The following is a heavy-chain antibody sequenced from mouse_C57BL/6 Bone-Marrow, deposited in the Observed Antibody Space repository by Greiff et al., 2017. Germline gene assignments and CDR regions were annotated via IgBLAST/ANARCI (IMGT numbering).Heavy chain of an antibody. CDR3: AKNYGSSLVDFDY. CDR1: GYTFTDYY. CDR2: INPNNGGT. J-gene: IGHJ2*01. Sequence: VQLQQSGPELVKPGASVKISCKASGYTFTDYYMNWVKQSHGKSLEWIGDINPNNGGTSYNQKFKGKATLTVDKSSSTAYMELRSLTSEDSAVDYCAKNYGSSLVDFDYWGQGTTLTVSS. D-gene: IGHD1-1*01. V-gene: IGHV1-26*01.